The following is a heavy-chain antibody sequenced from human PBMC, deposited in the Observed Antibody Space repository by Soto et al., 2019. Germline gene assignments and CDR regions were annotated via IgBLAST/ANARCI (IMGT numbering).Heavy chain of an antibody. V-gene: IGHV3-48*03. CDR1: GFTFSSYE. CDR3: AREDSVSSYYSQ. CDR2: ISSSGSTI. Sequence: PGGSLRLSCAASGFTFSSYEMNWVRQAPGKGLEWVSYISSSGSTIYYADSVKGRFTISRDNAKNSLYLHMNSLGAEDTAMYYCAREDSVSSYYSQWGHGTLVTVSS. J-gene: IGHJ4*01. D-gene: IGHD2-15*01.